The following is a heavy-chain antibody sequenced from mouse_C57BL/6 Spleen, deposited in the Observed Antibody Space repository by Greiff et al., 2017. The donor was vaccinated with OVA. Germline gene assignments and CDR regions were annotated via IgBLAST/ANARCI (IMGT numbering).Heavy chain of an antibody. V-gene: IGHV1-42*01. CDR1: GYSFTGYY. J-gene: IGHJ3*01. D-gene: IGHD3-1*01. CDR2: INPSTGGT. Sequence: VQLQQSGPELVKPGASVKISCKASGYSFTGYYMNWVKQSPEKSLEWIGEINPSTGGTTYNQKFKAKATLTVDKSSSTAYMQLKSLTSEDSAVYDCARSGDYWGQGTLVTVSA. CDR3: ARSGDY.